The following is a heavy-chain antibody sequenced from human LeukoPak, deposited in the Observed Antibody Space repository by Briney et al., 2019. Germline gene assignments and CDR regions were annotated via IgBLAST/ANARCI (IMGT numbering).Heavy chain of an antibody. CDR1: GFTVSSYA. Sequence: GGSQRLSCAASGFTVSSYAMHWVRQAPGKGLEWVAVISYDGSNKYYADSVKGRFTISRDNSKNTLYLQMNSLRAEDTAVYYCAREDPYSGSYHGIDYWGQGTLVTVSS. CDR3: AREDPYSGSYHGIDY. J-gene: IGHJ4*02. V-gene: IGHV3-30*04. CDR2: ISYDGSNK. D-gene: IGHD1-26*01.